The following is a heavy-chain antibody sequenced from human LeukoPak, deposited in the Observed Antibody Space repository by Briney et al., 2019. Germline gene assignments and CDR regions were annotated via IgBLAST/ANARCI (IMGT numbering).Heavy chain of an antibody. V-gene: IGHV3-9*01. J-gene: IGHJ4*02. Sequence: PGGSLRLSCSASGFTFSTYSINWVRQAPGKGLEWVSGISWNSGSIDYADSVKGRFTISRDNTKNSLYLQMNSLRTEDTALYYCATGRYFDWPEVFKYWGQGTLVIVSS. CDR1: GFTFSTYS. CDR3: ATGRYFDWPEVFKY. CDR2: ISWNSGSI. D-gene: IGHD3-9*01.